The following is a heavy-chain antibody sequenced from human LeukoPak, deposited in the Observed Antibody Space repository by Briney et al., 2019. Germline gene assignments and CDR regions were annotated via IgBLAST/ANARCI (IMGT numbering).Heavy chain of an antibody. V-gene: IGHV1-18*01. CDR3: ARDPYYDILTGYWVDY. D-gene: IGHD3-9*01. J-gene: IGHJ4*02. CDR1: GGTFSSYA. CDR2: ISAYNGNT. Sequence: GASVKVSCKASGGTFSSYAISWVRQAPGQGLEWMGWISAYNGNTNYAQKLQGRVTMTTDTSTSTAYMELRSLRSDDTAVYYCARDPYYDILTGYWVDYWGQGTLVTVSS.